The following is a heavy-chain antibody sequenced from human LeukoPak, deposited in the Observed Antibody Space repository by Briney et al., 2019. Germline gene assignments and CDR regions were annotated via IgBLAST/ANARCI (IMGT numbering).Heavy chain of an antibody. Sequence: ASVKVSCKASGYTFTSYGISWVRQAPGQGLEWMGWISAYNGNTNYAQKLQGRVTMTTDTSTSTAYMELRGLRSDDTAVYYCARTNFWSGYWYFDYWGQGTLVTVSS. V-gene: IGHV1-18*01. CDR2: ISAYNGNT. CDR1: GYTFTSYG. D-gene: IGHD3-3*01. CDR3: ARTNFWSGYWYFDY. J-gene: IGHJ4*02.